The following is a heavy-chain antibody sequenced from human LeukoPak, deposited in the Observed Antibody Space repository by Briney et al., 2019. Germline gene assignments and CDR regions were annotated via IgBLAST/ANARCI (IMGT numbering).Heavy chain of an antibody. CDR3: ARVGRGWLQLDPLEY. Sequence: GGSLRLSCAASGFTLSTHTMNWVRQGPGKGLEWVSSIISSSDIYYADSVKGRFIISRDSAKNSLYLQMNSLTAEDTAVYYCARVGRGWLQLDPLEYWGLGTLVTVSS. CDR1: GFTLSTHT. CDR2: IISSSDI. D-gene: IGHD5-24*01. J-gene: IGHJ4*02. V-gene: IGHV3-21*01.